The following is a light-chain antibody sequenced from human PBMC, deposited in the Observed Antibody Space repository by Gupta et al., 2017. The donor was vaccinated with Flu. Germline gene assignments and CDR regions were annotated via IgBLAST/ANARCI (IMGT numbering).Light chain of an antibody. CDR3: QQVNSYPLT. CDR1: QGISSY. CDR2: DAS. J-gene: IGKJ5*01. V-gene: IGKV1-9*01. Sequence: DIQLTQSPSFLSASVGDRVTITCRASQGISSYLAWYQQKPGKAPNLLIYDASTVQSGVPSRFSGSGSGTEFTLTISSLQPEDFATYYCQQVNSYPLTFGQGTRMEIK.